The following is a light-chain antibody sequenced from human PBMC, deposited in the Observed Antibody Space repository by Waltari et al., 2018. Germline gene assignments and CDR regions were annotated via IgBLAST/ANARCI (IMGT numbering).Light chain of an antibody. CDR3: SSYTSSSTLV. V-gene: IGLV2-14*01. CDR1: SSDVGGYHF. Sequence: QSALTQPASVSGSPGQSITISCIGTSSDVGGYHFASWYQQHPGNAPKLMIYVVRNRPSGISNRFSGSKSGNTASLTISGLQAEDEADYYCSSYTSSSTLVFGGGTKLTVL. CDR2: VVR. J-gene: IGLJ2*01.